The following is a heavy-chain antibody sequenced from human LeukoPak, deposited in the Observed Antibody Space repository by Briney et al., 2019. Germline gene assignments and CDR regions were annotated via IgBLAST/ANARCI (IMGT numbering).Heavy chain of an antibody. Sequence: GGSLRLSCAASKFTFSHYGMHWVRQAPGKGLQWVAVIWSDGSNQYYADSVKGRFTISRDNSNNMEYLQMNSLRADDTGVYYCAKDAQRGFDYSNSLEYWGQGALVTVSS. V-gene: IGHV3-33*06. J-gene: IGHJ4*02. CDR2: IWSDGSNQ. CDR1: KFTFSHYG. CDR3: AKDAQRGFDYSNSLEY. D-gene: IGHD4-11*01.